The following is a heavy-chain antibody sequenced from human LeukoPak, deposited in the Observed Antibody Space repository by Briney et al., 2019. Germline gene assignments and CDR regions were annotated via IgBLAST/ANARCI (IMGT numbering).Heavy chain of an antibody. CDR3: ARTSNPRNWFDP. V-gene: IGHV1-46*01. CDR1: GYTFTGYY. CDR2: INPSGGST. J-gene: IGHJ5*02. Sequence: ASVKVSCKASGYTFTGYYMHWVRQAPGQGLEWMGIINPSGGSTNYAQKFQGRVTMTRDTSASTVSMELTSLRSEDTAVYYCARTSNPRNWFDPWGQGTLVTVSP.